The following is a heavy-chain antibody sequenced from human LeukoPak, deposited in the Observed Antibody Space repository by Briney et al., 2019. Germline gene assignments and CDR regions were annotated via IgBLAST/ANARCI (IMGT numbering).Heavy chain of an antibody. CDR1: GFTVSSNY. D-gene: IGHD3-16*02. Sequence: PGGSLRLSCAASGFTVSSNYMSWVRQAPGKGLEWVSYISSSSSITYYADSVRGRFTISRDNAKNSLYLQMNSLRAEDTAVYYCARVDRDTEFFDYWGQGTLVTVSS. CDR2: ISSSSSIT. V-gene: IGHV3-48*04. CDR3: ARVDRDTEFFDY. J-gene: IGHJ4*02.